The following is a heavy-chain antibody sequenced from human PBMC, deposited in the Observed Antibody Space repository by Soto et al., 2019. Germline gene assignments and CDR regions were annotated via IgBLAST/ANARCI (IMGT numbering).Heavy chain of an antibody. CDR2: VSNDGINT. CDR1: GFTFSSHG. Sequence: QVQLVESGGGVVQPGRSLRLSCAASGFTFSSHGMHWVRQAPGKGLEWVAVVSNDGINTYYADSVKGRFTISRDNSKNTLYLQMNSLRAEDTAVYYCAKDQAGDDDIWSGHDYWGQGTLVTVSS. CDR3: AKDQAGDDDIWSGHDY. V-gene: IGHV3-30*18. D-gene: IGHD3-3*01. J-gene: IGHJ4*02.